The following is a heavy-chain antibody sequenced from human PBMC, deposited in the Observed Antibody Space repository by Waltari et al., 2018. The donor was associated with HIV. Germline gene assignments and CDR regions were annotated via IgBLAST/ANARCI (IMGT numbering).Heavy chain of an antibody. CDR2: IKPDGSAK. CDR3: ARDGSDFWSVYYGMDF. CDR1: GFQLREFW. V-gene: IGHV3-7*01. D-gene: IGHD3-3*01. Sequence: VELEEFGGALVQPGESLNNSFKAFGFQLREFWWRWVRRGPGNGLEWVANIKPDGSAKNYLGSVKARFTISRDNTKNFLFLQMDRLRADDTATYYCARDGSDFWSVYYGMDFWGQGTTVTVSS. J-gene: IGHJ6*02.